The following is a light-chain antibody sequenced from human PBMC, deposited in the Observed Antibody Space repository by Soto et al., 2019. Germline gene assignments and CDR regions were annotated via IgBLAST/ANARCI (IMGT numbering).Light chain of an antibody. CDR3: PHYNSYSEA. J-gene: IGKJ1*01. Sequence: DIQMTQSPSSLSASVGDRVTITYRASQTISSWLAWYQQKPGKAPKLLIYKASTLKSGVPSRFSGSGSGTEFTLTISSLQPDDFATYYCPHYNSYSEAFGQGTKV. CDR1: QTISSW. V-gene: IGKV1-5*03. CDR2: KAS.